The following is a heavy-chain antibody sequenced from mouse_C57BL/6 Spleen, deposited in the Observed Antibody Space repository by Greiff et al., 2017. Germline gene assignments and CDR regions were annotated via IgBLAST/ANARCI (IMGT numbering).Heavy chain of an antibody. CDR3: TRDGYYGGGDY. CDR2: ISSGGDYI. V-gene: IGHV5-9-1*02. Sequence: DVQLVESGEGLVKPGGSLKLSCAASGFTFSSYAMSWVRQTPEKRLEWVAYISSGGDYIYYAATVKGRFTISRDNARNTLYLQMSSLKSEDAAMYYCTRDGYYGGGDYWGQGTTLTVAS. D-gene: IGHD2-3*01. J-gene: IGHJ2*01. CDR1: GFTFSSYA.